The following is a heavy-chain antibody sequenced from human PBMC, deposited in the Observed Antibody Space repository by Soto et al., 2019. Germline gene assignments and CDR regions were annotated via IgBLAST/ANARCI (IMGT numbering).Heavy chain of an antibody. J-gene: IGHJ4*02. D-gene: IGHD6-6*01. Sequence: GGSLRLSCAASGFTFSSYGMHWVRQAPGKGLEWVAVISYDGSNKYYADSVKGRFTISRDNSKNTLYLQMNSLRAEDTAVYYCAKGTSIAARPFLPPDYWGQGTLVTVSS. CDR3: AKGTSIAARPFLPPDY. CDR1: GFTFSSYG. V-gene: IGHV3-30*18. CDR2: ISYDGSNK.